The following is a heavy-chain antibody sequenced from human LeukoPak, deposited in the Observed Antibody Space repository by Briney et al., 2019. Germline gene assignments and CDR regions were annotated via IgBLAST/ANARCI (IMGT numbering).Heavy chain of an antibody. CDR2: ISYDGSNK. CDR3: AKDPPYSSSWLYFDY. D-gene: IGHD6-13*01. Sequence: GRSLRLSCAASGFTFSSYGMHWVRQAPGKGLEWVAVISYDGSNKYYADSVKGRFTISRDNSKNTLYLQMNSLRAEDTAVYYCAKDPPYSSSWLYFDYWGQGTLVTVSS. V-gene: IGHV3-30*18. CDR1: GFTFSSYG. J-gene: IGHJ4*02.